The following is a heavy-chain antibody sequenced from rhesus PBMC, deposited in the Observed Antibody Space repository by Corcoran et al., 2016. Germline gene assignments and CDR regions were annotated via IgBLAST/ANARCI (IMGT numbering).Heavy chain of an antibody. J-gene: IGHJ3*01. V-gene: IGHV4-173*01. Sequence: QLQLQESGPGLVKPSETLSLTCAVSGGSISSNYWSWIRQPPGKGLEWIGRISGSGGSTDYNPSTKVRVTISTETSKNQFSLKLSSVTAADTAVYYCARHYYDSGYYVFGAFDFWGQGLRVTVSS. D-gene: IGHD3-28*01. CDR2: ISGSGGST. CDR3: ARHYYDSGYYVFGAFDF. CDR1: GGSISSNY.